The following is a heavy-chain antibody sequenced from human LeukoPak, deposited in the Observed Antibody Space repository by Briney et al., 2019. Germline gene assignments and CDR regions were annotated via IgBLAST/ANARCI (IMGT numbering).Heavy chain of an antibody. Sequence: GGSLRLSCAASGFTFTTYAMYWVRQAPGKGLEWVALISHDGTNKYYADSVKGRFTLSRDTSKNTLFLQMNSLRVEDTAAYYCARVVVIRGFDYWGQGTLVTVSS. CDR3: ARVVVIRGFDY. CDR2: ISHDGTNK. J-gene: IGHJ4*02. V-gene: IGHV3-30-3*01. D-gene: IGHD3-22*01. CDR1: GFTFTTYA.